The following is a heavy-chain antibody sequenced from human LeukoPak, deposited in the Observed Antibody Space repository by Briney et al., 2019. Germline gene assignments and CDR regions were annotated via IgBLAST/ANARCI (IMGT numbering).Heavy chain of an antibody. CDR3: ARGAVTMVQGVIIKFDY. J-gene: IGHJ4*02. V-gene: IGHV3-48*02. Sequence: LSGGSLRLSCAASGFTFSSYSMNWVRPAPGKGLEWVSYISSSSSTIYYADSVKGRFTISRDNAKNSLYLQMNSLRDEDTAVYYCARGAVTMVQGVIIKFDYWGQGTLVTVSS. CDR2: ISSSSSTI. CDR1: GFTFSSYS. D-gene: IGHD3-10*01.